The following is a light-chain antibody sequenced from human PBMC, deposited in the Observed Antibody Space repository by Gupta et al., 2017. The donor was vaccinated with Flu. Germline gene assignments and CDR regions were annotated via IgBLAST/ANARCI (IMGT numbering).Light chain of an antibody. J-gene: IGLJ2*01. V-gene: IGLV1-44*01. CDR1: SINIGSNN. CDR3: AAWDDTRNGVV. Sequence: RVPISCSGSSINIGSNNVTWYQQHPGTTPKLLIYANDQRPSGVPDRFSGSKSGTSASLAISGPQSEDEADYFCAAWDDTRNGVVFGGGTKLTVL. CDR2: AND.